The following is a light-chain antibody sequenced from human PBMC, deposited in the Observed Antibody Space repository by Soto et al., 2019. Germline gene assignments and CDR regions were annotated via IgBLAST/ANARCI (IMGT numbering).Light chain of an antibody. CDR2: GAS. CDR3: QQYNNWPPKIT. V-gene: IGKV3-15*01. J-gene: IGKJ5*01. CDR1: QSVSSN. Sequence: EIVMTQSPATLSVSPGERATLSCRASQSVSSNLAFYQQKPGQAPRLLIDGASTRASGIPARFSGSGSGTEFTLTISSLQSEDFAVYYCQQYNNWPPKITFGQGTRLEIK.